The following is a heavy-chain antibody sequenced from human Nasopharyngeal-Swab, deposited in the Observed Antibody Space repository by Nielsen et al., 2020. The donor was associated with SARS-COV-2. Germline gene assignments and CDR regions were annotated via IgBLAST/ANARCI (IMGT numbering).Heavy chain of an antibody. CDR3: ARDPSIAAAGTTAHFDY. V-gene: IGHV1-2*06. CDR1: VYTFTGYY. Sequence: ASVTVSCKASVYTFTGYYMHWVRQAPGQGLEWMGRINPNSGGTNYAQKFQGRVTMTRDTSISTAYMELSRLRSDDTAVYYCARDPSIAAAGTTAHFDYWGQGTLVTVSS. J-gene: IGHJ4*02. D-gene: IGHD6-13*01. CDR2: INPNSGGT.